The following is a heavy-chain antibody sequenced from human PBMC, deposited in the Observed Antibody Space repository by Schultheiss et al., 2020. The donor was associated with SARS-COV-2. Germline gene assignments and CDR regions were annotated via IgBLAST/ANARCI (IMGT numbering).Heavy chain of an antibody. V-gene: IGHV4-34*01. CDR1: GGSFSDYC. J-gene: IGHJ4*02. D-gene: IGHD3-22*01. Sequence: SETLSLTCAVSGGSFSDYCWSWIRQPPGKGLEWIGEISQTGSTNYSPSLKSRVTISVDTSKNQFSLKLSSVTAADTAVYYCASSPNYYDSSGSVNWGQGTLVTVSS. CDR3: ASSPNYYDSSGSVN. CDR2: ISQTGST.